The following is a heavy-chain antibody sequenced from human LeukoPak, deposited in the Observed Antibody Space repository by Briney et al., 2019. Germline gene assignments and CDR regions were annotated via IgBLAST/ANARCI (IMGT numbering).Heavy chain of an antibody. CDR3: ARQDSSGYRWGQDELLDWFDP. V-gene: IGHV4-39*01. Sequence: PSETLSLTCTVSGVSISSSSYYWGWIRQPPGKGLEWIGSIYYSGSTYYNPSLKSRVTISVDTSKNQFSLKLSSVTAADTAVYYCARQDSSGYRWGQDELLDWFDPWGQGTLVTVSS. CDR2: IYYSGST. CDR1: GVSISSSSYY. J-gene: IGHJ5*02. D-gene: IGHD3-22*01.